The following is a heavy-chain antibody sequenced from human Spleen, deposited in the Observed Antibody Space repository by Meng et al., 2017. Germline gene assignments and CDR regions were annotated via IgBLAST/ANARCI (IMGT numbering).Heavy chain of an antibody. CDR1: GGSLSGYY. CDR2: INHSGST. D-gene: IGHD1-26*01. J-gene: IGHJ4*02. Sequence: SETLSLTCAVYGGSLSGYYWSWIRQPPGKGLEWIGEINHSGSTNYNPSLKSRVTISVDTSKNQFSLKLNSVTAADTAVYYCARHLHGGTHYSPFDYWGQGMLVTVSS. CDR3: ARHLHGGTHYSPFDY. V-gene: IGHV4-34*01.